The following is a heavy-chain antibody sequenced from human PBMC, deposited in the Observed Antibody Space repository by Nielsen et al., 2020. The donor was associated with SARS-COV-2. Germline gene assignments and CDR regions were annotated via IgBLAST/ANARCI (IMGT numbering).Heavy chain of an antibody. Sequence: GESLKISCAASGFTFSGSAMHWVRQASGKGLEWVGRIRSKANSYATAYAASVKGRFTISRDDSKNTAYLQMNSLKTEDTAVYYCTSPPNWNYVRPTSTYYGMDVWGQGTTVTVSS. CDR1: GFTFSGSA. V-gene: IGHV3-73*01. CDR3: TSPPNWNYVRPTSTYYGMDV. CDR2: IRSKANSYAT. D-gene: IGHD1-7*01. J-gene: IGHJ6*02.